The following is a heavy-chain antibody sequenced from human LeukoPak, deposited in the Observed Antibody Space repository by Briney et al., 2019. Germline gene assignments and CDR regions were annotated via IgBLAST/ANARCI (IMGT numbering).Heavy chain of an antibody. D-gene: IGHD1-26*01. V-gene: IGHV4-39*07. CDR1: GGSISSSSYY. CDR3: ARDGVGAIELDY. Sequence: SETLSLTRTVSGGSISSSSYYWGWIRQPPGKGLEWIGSIYYSGSTNYNPSLKSRVTISVDASKNQFSLKLSSVTAADTAVYYCARDGVGAIELDYWGQGTLVTVSS. CDR2: IYYSGST. J-gene: IGHJ4*02.